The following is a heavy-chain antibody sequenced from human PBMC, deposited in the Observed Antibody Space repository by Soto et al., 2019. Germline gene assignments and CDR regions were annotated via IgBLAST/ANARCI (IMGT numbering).Heavy chain of an antibody. CDR3: ARVGRIAAAGSAWFDP. CDR2: ISYDGSNK. Sequence: PGGSLRLSCAASGFTFSSYAMHWVRQAPGKGLEWVAVISYDGSNKYYADSVKGRFTISRDNSKNTLYLQMNSLRAEDTAVYYCARVGRIAAAGSAWFDPWGQGTLVTVSS. CDR1: GFTFSSYA. J-gene: IGHJ5*02. D-gene: IGHD6-13*01. V-gene: IGHV3-30-3*01.